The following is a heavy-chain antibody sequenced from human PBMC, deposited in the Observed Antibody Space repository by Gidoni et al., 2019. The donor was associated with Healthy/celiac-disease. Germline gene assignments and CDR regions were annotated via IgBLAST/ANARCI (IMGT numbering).Heavy chain of an antibody. CDR3: AKGGSSGWFFDY. J-gene: IGHJ4*02. CDR1: GFTVSSYA. Sequence: EVQLLESGGGLVQPGGSLRLSCAASGFTVSSYAMSWVRQAPGKGLEWVSAISGSGGSTYYADSVKGRFTISRDNSKNTLYLQMNSLRAEDTAVYYCAKGGSSGWFFDYWGQGTLVTVSS. V-gene: IGHV3-23*01. D-gene: IGHD6-19*01. CDR2: ISGSGGST.